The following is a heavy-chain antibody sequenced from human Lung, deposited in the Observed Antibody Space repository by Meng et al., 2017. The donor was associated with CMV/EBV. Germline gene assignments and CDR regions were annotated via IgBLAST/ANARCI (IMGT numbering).Heavy chain of an antibody. J-gene: IGHJ6*02. V-gene: IGHV1-24*01. CDR2: FDPEDGET. CDR3: ATDGRGYSYGKYYYYYGMDV. CDR1: GYTLTELS. D-gene: IGHD5-18*01. Sequence: SVKVSXKVSGYTLTELSMHWVRQAPGKGLEWMGGFDPEDGETIYAQKFQGRVTMTEDTSTDTAYMELSSLRSEDTAVYYCATDGRGYSYGKYYYYYGMDVWGQGTXVNVSS.